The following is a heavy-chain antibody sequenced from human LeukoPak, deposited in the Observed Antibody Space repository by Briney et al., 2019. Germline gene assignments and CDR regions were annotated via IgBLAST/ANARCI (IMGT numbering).Heavy chain of an antibody. Sequence: GGSLRLSCAASGFTFSSYAMSWVRQAPGKGLEGVSAISGSGGSTYYADSVKGRFTISRDNSKNTLYLQMNSLRTEDTAVYYCAKERCSGGSCYSGPQFDPWGQGTLVTVSS. V-gene: IGHV3-23*01. CDR3: AKERCSGGSCYSGPQFDP. J-gene: IGHJ5*02. D-gene: IGHD2-15*01. CDR1: GFTFSSYA. CDR2: ISGSGGST.